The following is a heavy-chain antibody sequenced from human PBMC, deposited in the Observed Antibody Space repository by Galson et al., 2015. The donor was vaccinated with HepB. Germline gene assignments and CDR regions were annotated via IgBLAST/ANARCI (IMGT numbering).Heavy chain of an antibody. D-gene: IGHD6-6*01. CDR1: GFTFSDYY. J-gene: IGHJ6*02. V-gene: IGHV3-11*01. Sequence: SLRLSCAASGFTFSDYYMSWIRQAPGKGLEWVSYISSSGRTIYYADSVKGRFTISRDNAKNSLYLQMNSLRNEDTAVYYCARQGYASSKADVWGQGTPVTVSS. CDR2: ISSSGRTI. CDR3: ARQGYASSKADV.